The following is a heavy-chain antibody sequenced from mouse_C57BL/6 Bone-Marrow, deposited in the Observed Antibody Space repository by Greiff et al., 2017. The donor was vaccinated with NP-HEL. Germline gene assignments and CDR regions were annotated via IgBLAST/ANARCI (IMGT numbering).Heavy chain of an antibody. J-gene: IGHJ4*01. CDR3: ARSIYYDYADDPYYAMDY. V-gene: IGHV7-3*01. D-gene: IGHD2-4*01. Sequence: EVQVVESGGGLVQPGGSLSLSCAASGFTFTAYYMNWVRQPPGKALEWLGFIRNKASGYPTEYSAPVKGRFTISRDNSQSILYRQMNALRAEDSATYYCARSIYYDYADDPYYAMDYWGQGTSVTVSS. CDR2: IRNKASGYPT. CDR1: GFTFTAYY.